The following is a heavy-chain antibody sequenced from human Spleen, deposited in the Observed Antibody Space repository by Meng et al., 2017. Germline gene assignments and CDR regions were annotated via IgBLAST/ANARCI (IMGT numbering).Heavy chain of an antibody. CDR1: GGSISYYY. V-gene: IGHV4-59*01. J-gene: IGHJ6*02. CDR2: VYDSGST. D-gene: IGHD3-10*01. Sequence: SETLSLTCTVSGGSISYYYWSWIRQPPGKGLEWMGYVYDSGSTRYNPSLKSRVTISVDTSKNQFSLKLSSVTAADTAVYYCARGSYYYDSENYGMDVWGQGTTVTVSS. CDR3: ARGSYYYDSENYGMDV.